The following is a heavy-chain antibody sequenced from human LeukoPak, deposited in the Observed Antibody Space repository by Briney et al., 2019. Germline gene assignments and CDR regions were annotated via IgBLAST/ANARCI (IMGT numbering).Heavy chain of an antibody. V-gene: IGHV3-48*01. J-gene: IGHJ5*02. Sequence: GGSLRLSCEASGFTFSSYNMNWVRQAPGKGLEWVSYISSSSSIIYYADSVKGRFTVSRDNAKNSLYLQMNSLRAEDTAVYYCYAVTTPNWFDPWGQGTLVTVSS. CDR1: GFTFSSYN. CDR3: YAVTTPNWFDP. D-gene: IGHD4-17*01. CDR2: ISSSSSII.